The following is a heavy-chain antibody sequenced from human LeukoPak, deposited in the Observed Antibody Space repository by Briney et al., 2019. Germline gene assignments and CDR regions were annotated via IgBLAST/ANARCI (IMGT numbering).Heavy chain of an antibody. J-gene: IGHJ4*02. V-gene: IGHV3-21*05. CDR2: VGIDSGNT. CDR3: AGDYRFAFDN. CDR1: GFIFSDYS. Sequence: GGSLRLSCAASGFIFSDYSMNWVRQAPGKGLEWISYVGIDSGNTKYADSVKGRLTISGDNAKKSLYLQMNSLRVEDTAVYYCAGDYRFAFDNWGQGTLVTVSS.